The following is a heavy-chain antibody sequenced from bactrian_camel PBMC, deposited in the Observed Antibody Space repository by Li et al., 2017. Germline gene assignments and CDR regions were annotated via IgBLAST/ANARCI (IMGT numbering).Heavy chain of an antibody. V-gene: IGHV3S53*01. D-gene: IGHD1*01. Sequence: HVQLVESGGGPVQAGGSLNLSCTASGAIWSKYCMGWFRQAPGKEREAVAAIDAHGGPSYANSVKGRFTVSQDNAKNTVYLQMDNLRPEDTAMYYCAADYRRGWSCAVGRREYNNWGQGTQVTVS. CDR1: GAIWSKYC. CDR2: IDAHGGP. J-gene: IGHJ4*01. CDR3: AADYRRGWSCAVGRREYNN.